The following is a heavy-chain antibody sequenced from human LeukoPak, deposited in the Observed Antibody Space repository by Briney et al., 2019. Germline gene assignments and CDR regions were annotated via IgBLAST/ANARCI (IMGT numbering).Heavy chain of an antibody. CDR1: GGSISSGSYY. D-gene: IGHD3-16*01. J-gene: IGHJ2*01. V-gene: IGHV4-61*02. Sequence: PSETLSLTCTVSGGSISSGSYYWSWIRQPAGKGLEWIGRIYTSGSTNYNPSLKSRVTISVDTSKNQFSLKLSSVTAADTAAYYCARAPQSQGEIMGTAWYFDLWGRGTLVTVSS. CDR3: ARAPQSQGEIMGTAWYFDL. CDR2: IYTSGST.